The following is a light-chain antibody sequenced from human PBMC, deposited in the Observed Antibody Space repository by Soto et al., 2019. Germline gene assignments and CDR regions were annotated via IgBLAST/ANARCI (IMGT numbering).Light chain of an antibody. V-gene: IGKV1-6*01. CDR3: LQDYTYPRT. J-gene: IGKJ1*01. CDR1: QGIRNV. Sequence: AIQMTQSPSSLSASVGDRVNITCRASQGIRNVLAWYQQRPGAAPKLLIFASSNLQTGVPSRFRGSGSGTDFTLTISSLLPDDFATYYCLQDYTYPRTFGQGTKVEI. CDR2: ASS.